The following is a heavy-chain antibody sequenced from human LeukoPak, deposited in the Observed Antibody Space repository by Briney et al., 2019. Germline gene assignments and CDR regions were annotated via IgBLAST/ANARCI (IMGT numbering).Heavy chain of an antibody. CDR3: ARVDYGDYVIDP. D-gene: IGHD4-17*01. J-gene: IGHJ5*02. CDR1: GGSISSGDYY. CDR2: IYYSGST. V-gene: IGHV4-30-4*01. Sequence: SETLSLTCAVSGGSISSGDYYWSWIRQPPGKGLEWIGYIYYSGSTYYNPSLKSRVTISVDTSKNQFSLKLSSVTAAGTAVYYCARVDYGDYVIDPWGQGTLVTVSS.